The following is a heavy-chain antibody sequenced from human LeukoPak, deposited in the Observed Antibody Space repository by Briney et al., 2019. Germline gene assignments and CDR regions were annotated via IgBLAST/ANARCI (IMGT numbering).Heavy chain of an antibody. CDR3: ARGTRYYDSSGYYWRFDY. CDR1: GGSISSYY. V-gene: IGHV4-59*01. J-gene: IGHJ4*02. D-gene: IGHD3-22*01. Sequence: PSETLSLTCTVSGGSISSYYWSWIRQPPGKGLEWIGYIYYSGSTNYNPSLKSRVTISVDTSKNQFSLKLSSVTAADTAVYYCARGTRYYDSSGYYWRFDYWGQGTLVTVSS. CDR2: IYYSGST.